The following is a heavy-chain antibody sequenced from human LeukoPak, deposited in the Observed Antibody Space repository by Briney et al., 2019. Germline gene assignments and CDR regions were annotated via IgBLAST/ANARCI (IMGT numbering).Heavy chain of an antibody. CDR1: GFTFSGYP. V-gene: IGHV3-30*04. Sequence: GGSLRLSCAASGFTFSGYPIHWVRQAPGKGLEWVAVISYDGSNKYYADSVKGRFTISRDNSKNTLYLQMNSLRAEDTAVYYCAKDSRVGGYNYWGQGTLVTVSS. D-gene: IGHD5-18*01. CDR3: AKDSRVGGYNY. J-gene: IGHJ4*02. CDR2: ISYDGSNK.